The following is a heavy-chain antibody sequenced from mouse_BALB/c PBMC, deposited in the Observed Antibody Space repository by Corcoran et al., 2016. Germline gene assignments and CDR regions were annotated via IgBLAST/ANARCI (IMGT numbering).Heavy chain of an antibody. J-gene: IGHJ1*01. D-gene: IGHD2-10*02. CDR1: GYSFTGYY. CDR3: ARYGNPYWYFDV. CDR2: ISCYNGAT. V-gene: IGHV1S34*01. Sequence: LVKTGASVKISCKASGYSFTGYYMPWVKQSHGKSLEWIGYISCYNGATSYNQKFKGKATFTVDTSSSTAYLQFNSLTSEDSAVYYCARYGNPYWYFDVWGAGTTVTVSS.